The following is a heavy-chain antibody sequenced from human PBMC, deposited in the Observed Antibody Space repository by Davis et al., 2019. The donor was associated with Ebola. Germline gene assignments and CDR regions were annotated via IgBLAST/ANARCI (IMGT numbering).Heavy chain of an antibody. CDR1: GFTFSSYE. V-gene: IGHV3-48*03. Sequence: GGSLRLSCTGSGFTFSSYEMNWVRQAPGKGLEWISYISSTGSTIKYADSVKGRFTISRDNAKNSLDLQMDSLRAEDTAVYYCARGSGGNWGFDYWGQGTPVTVSS. J-gene: IGHJ4*02. CDR3: ARGSGGNWGFDY. D-gene: IGHD7-27*01. CDR2: ISSTGSTI.